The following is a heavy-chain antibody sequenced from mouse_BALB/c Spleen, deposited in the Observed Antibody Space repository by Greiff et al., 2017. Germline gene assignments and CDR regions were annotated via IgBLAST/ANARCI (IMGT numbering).Heavy chain of an antibody. V-gene: IGHV5-15*02. Sequence: EVHLVESGGGLVQPGGSRKLSCAASGFTFSDYGMAWVRQAPGKGPEWVAFISNLAYSIYYADTVTGRFTISRENAKNTLYLEMSSLRSEDTAMYYCARVEDYGSSSYLYFDVWGAGTTVTVSS. D-gene: IGHD1-1*01. CDR3: ARVEDYGSSSYLYFDV. J-gene: IGHJ1*01. CDR1: GFTFSDYG. CDR2: ISNLAYSI.